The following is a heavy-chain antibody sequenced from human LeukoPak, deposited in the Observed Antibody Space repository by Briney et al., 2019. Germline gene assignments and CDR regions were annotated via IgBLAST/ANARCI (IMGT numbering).Heavy chain of an antibody. Sequence: SQTLSLTCAISGDSVSSNSAAWNWIRQSPSRGLEWLGRTYYRSRWYNDYAVSVKSRITINPDTSKNQFSLQLNSVTPEDTAVYYCARGRVLLYGSGSYDHRYYYYGMDVWGQGTTVTVSS. J-gene: IGHJ6*02. D-gene: IGHD3-10*01. CDR1: GDSVSSNSAA. CDR2: TYYRSRWYN. CDR3: ARGRVLLYGSGSYDHRYYYYGMDV. V-gene: IGHV6-1*01.